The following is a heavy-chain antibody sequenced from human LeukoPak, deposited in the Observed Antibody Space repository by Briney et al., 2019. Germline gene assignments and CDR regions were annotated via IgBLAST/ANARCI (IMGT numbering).Heavy chain of an antibody. D-gene: IGHD6-13*01. J-gene: IGHJ3*01. CDR2: IYPGDSDT. V-gene: IGHV5-51*01. CDR1: GYSFTTYW. CDR3: ARLSSTWSDAFAF. Sequence: GGSLKISCRASGYSFTTYWIGWVRQMPGKGLEWIGIIYPGDSDTRYSPSFQGQVTISADKSISTAYLQWSSLKASDTAMYFCARLSSTWSDAFAFWGQGTKVTVSS.